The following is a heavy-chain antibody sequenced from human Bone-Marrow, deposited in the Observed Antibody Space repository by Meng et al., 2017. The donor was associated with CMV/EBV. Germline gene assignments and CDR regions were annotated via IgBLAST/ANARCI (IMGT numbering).Heavy chain of an antibody. CDR2: ISGSGDST. Sequence: GGSLRLSCAASGFTFSSYAMSWVRQTPGKGLEWVSAISGSGDSTYYADSVKGRFTISRDNAKNTLHLQMNSLRAEDTAVYYCARDATGREYQLLSAYLYWYFDLWGRGTLVTVCS. V-gene: IGHV3-23*01. CDR3: ARDATGREYQLLSAYLYWYFDL. D-gene: IGHD2-2*01. J-gene: IGHJ2*01. CDR1: GFTFSSYA.